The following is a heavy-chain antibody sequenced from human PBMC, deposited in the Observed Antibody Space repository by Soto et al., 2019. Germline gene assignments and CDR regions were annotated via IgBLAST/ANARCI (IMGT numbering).Heavy chain of an antibody. J-gene: IGHJ6*02. Sequence: EVQLVESGGCLVQPSRSLRLSCAASGFSFDDYAMHWVRQAPGKGLEWVSIISWNSGSIGYADSVKGRFTISRDNAKNSLYLQMNSLRSEDTALYYCAKDMGGSLTYYYYGMDVWGQGTTVTVSS. D-gene: IGHD3-16*01. CDR2: ISWNSGSI. V-gene: IGHV3-9*01. CDR3: AKDMGGSLTYYYYGMDV. CDR1: GFSFDDYA.